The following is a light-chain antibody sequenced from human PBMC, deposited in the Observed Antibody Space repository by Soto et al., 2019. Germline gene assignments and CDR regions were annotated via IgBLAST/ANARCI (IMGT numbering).Light chain of an antibody. J-gene: IGKJ1*01. CDR1: ERINTY. CDR2: AAS. V-gene: IGKV1-12*01. Sequence: DIQMTQSPSTLSASVGDRVTITCRASERINTYLAWYQQQPGKAPKLLIYAASSLQSGVPSRFSGSGSGTEFTLTISDVQPEDFALYYCHQRQSWPRTFGQGTKVDI. CDR3: HQRQSWPRT.